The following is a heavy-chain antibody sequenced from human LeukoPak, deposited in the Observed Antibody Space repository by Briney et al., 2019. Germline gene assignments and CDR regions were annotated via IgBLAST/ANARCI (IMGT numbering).Heavy chain of an antibody. CDR2: IRYDGSNK. Sequence: GGSLRLSCAASGFAFSTSWMSWVRQAPGKGLEWVAFIRYDGSNKYYADSVKGRFTISRDNSKNTLYLQMNSLRAEDTAVYYCAKDWTEGSSHDYWGQGTLVTVSS. D-gene: IGHD6-13*01. CDR1: GFAFSTSW. V-gene: IGHV3-30*02. CDR3: AKDWTEGSSHDY. J-gene: IGHJ4*02.